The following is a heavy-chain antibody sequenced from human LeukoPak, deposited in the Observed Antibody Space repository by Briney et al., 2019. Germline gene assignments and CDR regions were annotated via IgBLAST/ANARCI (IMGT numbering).Heavy chain of an antibody. J-gene: IGHJ2*01. CDR1: GDSISSHF. Sequence: PSETLSLTCTVSGDSISSHFWTWIRHPPGKALEWIGYISENSNYNPTKYNPSLRSRVTISLDTSKNQFSLKLSSVTAADTAVYYCARDSAPVRTSWYFDLWGRGTLVTVSS. CDR3: ARDSAPVRTSWYFDL. D-gene: IGHD1-14*01. CDR2: ISENSNYNPT. V-gene: IGHV4-59*11.